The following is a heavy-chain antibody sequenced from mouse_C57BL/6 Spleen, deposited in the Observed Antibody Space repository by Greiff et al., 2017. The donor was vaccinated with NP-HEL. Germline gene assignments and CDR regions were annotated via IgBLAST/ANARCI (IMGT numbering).Heavy chain of an antibody. CDR1: GYAFSSSW. CDR2: IYPGDGDT. J-gene: IGHJ3*01. V-gene: IGHV1-82*01. Sequence: VQLQQSGPELVKPGASVKISCKASGYAFSSSWMNWVKQRPGKGLEWIGRIYPGDGDTNDNGKFKGKATLTADKSSSTAYMQLSSLTSEDSAVYFCAREGGSSGYGFAYWGQGTLVTVSA. D-gene: IGHD3-2*02. CDR3: AREGGSSGYGFAY.